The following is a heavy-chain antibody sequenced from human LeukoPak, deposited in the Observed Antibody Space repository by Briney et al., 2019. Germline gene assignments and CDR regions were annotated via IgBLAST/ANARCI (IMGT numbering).Heavy chain of an antibody. CDR2: IYYSGST. V-gene: IGHV4-59*01. Sequence: ASETLSLTCTVSGGSISSYYWSWIRQPPGKGLEWIGYIYYSGSTNYNPSLKSRVTISVDTSKNQFSLKLSSVTAADTAVYYCARENSWGVVPAATFDPWGQGTLVTVSS. CDR3: ARENSWGVVPAATFDP. D-gene: IGHD2-2*01. J-gene: IGHJ5*02. CDR1: GGSISSYY.